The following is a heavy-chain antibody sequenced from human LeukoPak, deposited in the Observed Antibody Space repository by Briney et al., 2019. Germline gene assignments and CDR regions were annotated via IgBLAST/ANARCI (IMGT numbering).Heavy chain of an antibody. V-gene: IGHV3-7*01. Sequence: GGSLRLSCAPSGFTFSSYSMNWVRQAPGKGREGVANIKQDGSEKYYVDSVKGRFTISRDNAKNSLYLQMNSLRAEDTAVYYCARRGAVAGTLDYWGQGTLVTVSS. CDR3: ARRGAVAGTLDY. CDR1: GFTFSSYS. CDR2: IKQDGSEK. J-gene: IGHJ4*02. D-gene: IGHD6-19*01.